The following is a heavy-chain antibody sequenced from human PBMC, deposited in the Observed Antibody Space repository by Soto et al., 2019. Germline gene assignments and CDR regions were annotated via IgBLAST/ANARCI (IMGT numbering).Heavy chain of an antibody. CDR2: INPNSGDT. CDR3: ARGALTDFWSGYSTWFDP. Sequence: QVPLVQSGAEVKKPGASVKVSCKASGYTFTGYYIHWVRQAPGQGLEWMGWINPNSGDTHYARKFQGWVTMARDTSITSAFLELSRLKSDDTAIYYCARGALTDFWSGYSTWFDPWGQGTLVTVSS. D-gene: IGHD3-3*01. V-gene: IGHV1-2*04. J-gene: IGHJ5*02. CDR1: GYTFTGYY.